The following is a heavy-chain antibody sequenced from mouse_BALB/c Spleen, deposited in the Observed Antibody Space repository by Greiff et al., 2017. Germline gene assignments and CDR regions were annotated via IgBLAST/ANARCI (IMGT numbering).Heavy chain of an antibody. D-gene: IGHD2-1*01. Sequence: EVKVVESGGGLVKPGGSLKLSCAASGFTFSSYTMSWVRQTPEKRLEWVATISSGGSYTYYPDSVKGRFTISRDNAKNTLYLQMSSLKSEDTAMYYCTRGDGNLYFDYWGQGTTLTVSS. J-gene: IGHJ2*01. CDR1: GFTFSSYT. CDR3: TRGDGNLYFDY. V-gene: IGHV5-6-4*01. CDR2: ISSGGSYT.